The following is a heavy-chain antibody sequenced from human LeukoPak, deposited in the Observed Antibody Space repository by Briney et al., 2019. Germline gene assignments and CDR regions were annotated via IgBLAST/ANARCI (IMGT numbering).Heavy chain of an antibody. CDR3: ARDRTTGGSYYFDY. CDR2: ISSSSSYI. CDR1: GFTFSSYS. D-gene: IGHD1-1*01. Sequence: GGSLRLSCAASGFTFSSYSMNWVRQAPGKGLEWVSSISSSSSYIYYADSVKGRFTISRDNAKNSLYLQMNSLRAEDTAVYYCARDRTTGGSYYFDYWGQGTLVTVSS. V-gene: IGHV3-21*01. J-gene: IGHJ4*02.